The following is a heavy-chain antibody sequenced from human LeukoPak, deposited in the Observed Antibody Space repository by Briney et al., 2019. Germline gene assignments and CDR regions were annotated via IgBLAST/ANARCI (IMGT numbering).Heavy chain of an antibody. D-gene: IGHD6-13*01. CDR2: IRYDGSNK. Sequence: QSGGSLRLSCAASGFTFSSYGMHWVRQAPGKGLEWVAFIRYDGSNKYYTDSVKGRFTISRDNSKNTLYLQMNSLRAEDTAVYYCAKDSSSWYSTHYYYMDVWGKGTTVTVSS. J-gene: IGHJ6*03. CDR3: AKDSSSWYSTHYYYMDV. V-gene: IGHV3-30*02. CDR1: GFTFSSYG.